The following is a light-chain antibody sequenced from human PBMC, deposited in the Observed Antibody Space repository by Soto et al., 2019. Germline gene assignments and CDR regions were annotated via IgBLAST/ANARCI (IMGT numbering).Light chain of an antibody. CDR1: SRDVDAYDF. Sequence: HCALAQPGSVSGSPVHAVAISCTGTSRDVDAYDFVSWYQHHPGKAPKLIISEVSKRPSGVSHRFSGSKSGNTASLTISGLQAEDEADYFCCSFAGSFYVFGTGTKVTAL. CDR2: EVS. CDR3: CSFAGSFYV. V-gene: IGLV2-11*01. J-gene: IGLJ1*01.